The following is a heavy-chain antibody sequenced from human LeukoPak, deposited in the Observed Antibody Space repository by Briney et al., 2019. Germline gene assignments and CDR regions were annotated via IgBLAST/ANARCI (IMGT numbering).Heavy chain of an antibody. D-gene: IGHD6-13*01. Sequence: ASVKVSCKASGYTFTGYYMHWVRQAPGQGLEWMGWISPNSGGTNYAQKFQGRVTMTRDTSISTAYMELSRLRSDDTAVYYCARDQGAFGSSWYRENWFDPWGQGTLVTVSS. V-gene: IGHV1-2*02. J-gene: IGHJ5*02. CDR2: ISPNSGGT. CDR1: GYTFTGYY. CDR3: ARDQGAFGSSWYRENWFDP.